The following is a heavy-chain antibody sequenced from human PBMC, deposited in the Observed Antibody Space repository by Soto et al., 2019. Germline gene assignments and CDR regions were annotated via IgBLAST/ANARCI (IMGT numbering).Heavy chain of an antibody. D-gene: IGHD3-22*01. CDR1: GFTFRNSA. CDR3: VFPSSGKYFFDY. V-gene: IGHV3-23*01. Sequence: GGSLRLSCAASGFTFRNSAMNWVRQAPGKGLEWVSAIGADGVTTYYVDSVKGRFTVSRDSSKNTLYLQMNSLRAEDTAVYYCVFPSSGKYFFDYWGQGALVTVSS. J-gene: IGHJ4*02. CDR2: IGADGVTT.